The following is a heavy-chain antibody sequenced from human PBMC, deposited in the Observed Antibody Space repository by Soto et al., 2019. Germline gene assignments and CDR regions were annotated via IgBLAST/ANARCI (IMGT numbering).Heavy chain of an antibody. CDR3: AKPRVVRGVIIHYYYYGMDV. D-gene: IGHD3-10*01. Sequence: GGLRRSGAASGFTFSSYAMSWVRQAPGKGREWVSAISGSGGSTYYADSVKGRFTISRDNSKNTLYLQMNSLRAEDTAVYYCAKPRVVRGVIIHYYYYGMDVWGQGTTVTVS. V-gene: IGHV3-23*01. CDR2: ISGSGGST. J-gene: IGHJ6*02. CDR1: GFTFSSYA.